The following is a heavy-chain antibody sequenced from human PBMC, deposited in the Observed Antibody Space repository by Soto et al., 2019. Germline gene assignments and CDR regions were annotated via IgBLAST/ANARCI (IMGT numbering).Heavy chain of an antibody. J-gene: IGHJ6*02. CDR1: GDSINSDKYY. D-gene: IGHD6-19*01. Sequence: SETLSLTCSVSGDSINSDKYYWGWIRQPPGKGLEWIGSIYFRGNTYYNPSLQTRVTISLDTSKNQFSLKLSSVTAADTAVYYCVREDIAVAGTGGNTVYYYYGMDVWGQGTTVTVSS. CDR3: VREDIAVAGTGGNTVYYYYGMDV. CDR2: IYFRGNT. V-gene: IGHV4-39*01.